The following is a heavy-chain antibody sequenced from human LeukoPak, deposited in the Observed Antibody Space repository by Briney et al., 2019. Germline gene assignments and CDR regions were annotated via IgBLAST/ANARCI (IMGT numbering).Heavy chain of an antibody. V-gene: IGHV3-23*01. D-gene: IGHD3-22*01. CDR1: GFIFSSYG. CDR3: AKDRHDSSGYALDY. CDR2: ISGIGGKT. J-gene: IGHJ4*02. Sequence: PGGSLRLSCAASGFIFSSYGTSWVRQAPGKGLEWVSAISGIGGKTYYADSVKGHFTISRDNSKNTLYLQMNSLRAGDTAIYFCAKDRHDSSGYALDYWGQGTLVTVSS.